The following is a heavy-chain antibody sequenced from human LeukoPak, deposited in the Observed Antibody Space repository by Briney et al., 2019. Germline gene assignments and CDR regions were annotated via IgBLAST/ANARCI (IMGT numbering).Heavy chain of an antibody. CDR2: ISGSGGST. J-gene: IGHJ4*02. V-gene: IGHV3-23*01. CDR1: GFTFSTYA. CDR3: AKDRGKASPGRYYFDY. D-gene: IGHD3-16*01. Sequence: GRSLRLSCAASGFTFSTYAMTWVRQAPGKGLEWVSAISGSGGSTYYADSVKGRFTISRDSSKNTLYLQLNSLRAEDTAVYYCAKDRGKASPGRYYFDYWGQGTLVTVSS.